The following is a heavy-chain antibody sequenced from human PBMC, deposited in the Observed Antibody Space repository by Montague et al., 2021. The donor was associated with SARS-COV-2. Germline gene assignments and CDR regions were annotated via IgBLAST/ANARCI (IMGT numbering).Heavy chain of an antibody. J-gene: IGHJ4*02. Sequence: PALGKPTQTLTLTCTFSGFSLSTSGMCVSWIRQPPGKALEWLARIGWDDDKYYSTSLKTRLTISKDTSKNQVVLTMTNMDPVDTATYYCARISYGSEMGFDYWGQGTLVTVSS. CDR3: ARISYGSEMGFDY. CDR1: GFSLSTSGMC. V-gene: IGHV2-70*11. CDR2: IGWDDDK. D-gene: IGHD3-10*01.